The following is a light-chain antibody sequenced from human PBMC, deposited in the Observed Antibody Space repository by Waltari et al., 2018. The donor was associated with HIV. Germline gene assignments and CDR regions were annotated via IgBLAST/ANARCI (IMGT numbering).Light chain of an antibody. V-gene: IGKV1-NL1*01. CDR3: QQYYSTTTWT. Sequence: DIQLTQSPASLSASVGDRVTITCRASQAISNSIAWYQQRPGKAPRLLLFAASRLETGVTSRFIGSGSGTFFTLTITSLQPRDFATYYCQQYYSTTTWTFGQGTRVE. CDR1: QAISNS. CDR2: AAS. J-gene: IGKJ1*01.